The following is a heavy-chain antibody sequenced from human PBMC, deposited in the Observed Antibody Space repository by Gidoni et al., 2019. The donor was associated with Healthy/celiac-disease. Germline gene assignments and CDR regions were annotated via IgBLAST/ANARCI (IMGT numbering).Heavy chain of an antibody. CDR1: GFTFSSYA. J-gene: IGHJ4*02. Sequence: EVQLLESGGGFVQPGGSLRLSCSASGFTFSSYAMSWVRQAPGKGLEWVSAMRGSGGSTYYEDSGKGRVTRSRDNSKNTLYLQMNSLRGEDTAGYYWAKDKGGVTPDGGQGTLVTGSS. CDR2: MRGSGGST. V-gene: IGHV3-23*01. D-gene: IGHD2-21*02. CDR3: AKDKGGVTPD.